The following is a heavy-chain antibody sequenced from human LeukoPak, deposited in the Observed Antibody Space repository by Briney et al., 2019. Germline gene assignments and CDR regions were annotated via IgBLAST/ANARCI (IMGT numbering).Heavy chain of an antibody. CDR1: GGSISSTSYY. CDR2: ISYIEST. V-gene: IGHV4-39*01. D-gene: IGHD6-13*01. Sequence: PSETLSLTCTVSGGSISSTSYYWGWVRQPPGKELEWIGSISYIESTYYTPSLKSRVTISLDTSKIQFSLRLNSVTAADTAVYYCARHRDSSSWYSGFDIWGQGTMVTVSS. J-gene: IGHJ3*02. CDR3: ARHRDSSSWYSGFDI.